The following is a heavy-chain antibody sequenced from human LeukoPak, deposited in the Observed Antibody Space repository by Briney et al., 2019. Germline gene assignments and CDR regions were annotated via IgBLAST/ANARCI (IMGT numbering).Heavy chain of an antibody. CDR2: ISSSGNT. J-gene: IGHJ4*02. CDR3: VKGRISEDGLDF. V-gene: IGHV3-23*01. CDR1: GFTFSRSA. D-gene: IGHD6-13*01. Sequence: GGSLRLSCAASGFTFSRSAMTWVRQTPGKGLDWVSSISSSGNTYFADSVKGRFTISRDNSKNMLYLQMNSLRAEDTAVYYCVKGRISEDGLDFWGQGTLVTVSS.